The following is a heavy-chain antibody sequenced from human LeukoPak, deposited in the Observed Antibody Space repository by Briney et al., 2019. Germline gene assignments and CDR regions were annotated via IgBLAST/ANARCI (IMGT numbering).Heavy chain of an antibody. CDR2: INEDGSGK. V-gene: IGHV3-7*01. Sequence: GGSLRLSCVSSGFTFSNYWMKWVRQAPGKGLEWVASINEDGSGKFSVGSVKDRITISRDNARNSLDLQINSLTVEDTAIYYCARDDGDVWGTGTTVTVSS. J-gene: IGHJ6*04. CDR1: GFTFSNYW. CDR3: ARDDGDV.